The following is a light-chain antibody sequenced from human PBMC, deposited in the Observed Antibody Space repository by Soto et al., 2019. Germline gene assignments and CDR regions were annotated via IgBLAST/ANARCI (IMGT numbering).Light chain of an antibody. CDR1: SSNIGAGYD. J-gene: IGLJ1*01. Sequence: QSALTQPPSVSGAPGQRVTISCTGSSSNIGAGYDVHWYQQLPGTAPKLLIYGNSNRPSGVPDRFSGSKSGTSASLAITGLQAEDEADYYCQSYDSSLSGFYVFGTGTKVT. CDR3: QSYDSSLSGFYV. V-gene: IGLV1-40*01. CDR2: GNS.